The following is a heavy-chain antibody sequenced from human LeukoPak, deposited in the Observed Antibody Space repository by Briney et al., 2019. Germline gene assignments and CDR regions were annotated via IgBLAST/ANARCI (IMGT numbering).Heavy chain of an antibody. CDR3: ARDRRVYDFWSGYYGPDFDY. J-gene: IGHJ4*02. CDR1: GYTFTSYG. CDR2: ISAYNGNT. V-gene: IGHV1-18*01. Sequence: SAKVSCKASGYTFTSYGISWVRQAPGQGLEWMGWISAYNGNTNYAQTLQGRVTMTTDTSTSTAYMELRSLRSDDTDVYYCARDRRVYDFWSGYYGPDFDYWGQGTLVTVSS. D-gene: IGHD3-3*01.